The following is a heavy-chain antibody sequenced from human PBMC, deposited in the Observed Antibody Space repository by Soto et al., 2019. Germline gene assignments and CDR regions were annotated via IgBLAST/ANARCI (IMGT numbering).Heavy chain of an antibody. Sequence: SGESLKISCKASGYSFTTYWIAWVRQMPGKGLEWMGIINPGDSDIRYSPSFQGQVTISADNSISTAYLQWSSLKASDTAMYYCARHEQFYYYYYGMDVWGQGTAVTVSS. CDR3: ARHEQFYYYYYGMDV. D-gene: IGHD4-4*01. V-gene: IGHV5-51*01. CDR1: GYSFTTYW. J-gene: IGHJ6*02. CDR2: INPGDSDI.